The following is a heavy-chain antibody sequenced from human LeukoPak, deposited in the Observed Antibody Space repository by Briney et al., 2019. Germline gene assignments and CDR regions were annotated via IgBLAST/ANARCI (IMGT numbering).Heavy chain of an antibody. J-gene: IGHJ4*02. CDR2: IYYSGST. Sequence: SETLSLTCTVSGGSISSSSYYWGWIRQHPGKGLEWIGYIYYSGSTYYNPSLRSRVTISVDTSKNQFSPKLSSVTAADTAVYYCARGGNSKASDYWGQGTLVTVSS. CDR3: ARGGNSKASDY. CDR1: GGSISSSSYY. V-gene: IGHV4-31*03. D-gene: IGHD4-23*01.